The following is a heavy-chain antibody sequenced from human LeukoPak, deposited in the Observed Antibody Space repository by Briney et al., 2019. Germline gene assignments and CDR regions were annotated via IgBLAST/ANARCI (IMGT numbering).Heavy chain of an antibody. J-gene: IGHJ5*02. CDR3: ARTSRWFDP. V-gene: IGHV4-34*01. D-gene: IGHD6-13*01. CDR2: INHSGST. CDR1: GGSFSGYY. Sequence: SETLSLTCAVYGGSFSGYYWSWIRQPPGKGLEWIGEINHSGSTNYNPSLKSRVTISVDTSKNQFSPKLSSVTAADTAVYYCARTSRWFDPWGQGTLVTVSS.